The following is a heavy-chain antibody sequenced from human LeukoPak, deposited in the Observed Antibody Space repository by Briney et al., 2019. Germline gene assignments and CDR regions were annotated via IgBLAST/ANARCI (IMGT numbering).Heavy chain of an antibody. D-gene: IGHD3-10*01. Sequence: GGPLRLSCAASGFTFDDFVMHWVRQAPGKGLEWVSLISGNGGDTYYADSVKGRFTISRDNSKNSLYLQMNSLRPEDTALYYCSKETAMLRGVVDYWGQGTLVTVSS. CDR2: ISGNGGDT. J-gene: IGHJ4*02. V-gene: IGHV3-43*02. CDR3: SKETAMLRGVVDY. CDR1: GFTFDDFV.